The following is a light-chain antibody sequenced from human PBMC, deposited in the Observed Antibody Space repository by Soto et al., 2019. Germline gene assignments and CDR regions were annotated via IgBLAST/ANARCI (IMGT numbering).Light chain of an antibody. CDR2: DAS. CDR3: QHRSTIT. V-gene: IGKV3-11*01. J-gene: IGKJ5*01. CDR1: QSVSTY. Sequence: EIVLTQSPATLSLSPGERATLSCRASQSVSTYLAWYQHKPGQPPRLLIYDASNRATGIPVRFSGSGSGTDFTLTISSLEPEDFAVYYCQHRSTITFGQGTRLEIK.